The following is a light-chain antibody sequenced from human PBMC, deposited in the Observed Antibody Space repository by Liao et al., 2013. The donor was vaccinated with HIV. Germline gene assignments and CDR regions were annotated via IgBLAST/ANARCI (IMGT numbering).Light chain of an antibody. J-gene: IGLJ1*01. CDR3: QVWDSSSDHLYV. V-gene: IGLV3-21*04. CDR2: YDN. CDR1: NIGGKS. Sequence: SYELTQPPSVSVAPGRTATITCGGDNIGGKSVHWYQQKPGQAPVLVIYYDNEWPSGIPDRFSGSNSGNTATLTISRVEAGDEADYYCQVWDSSSDHLYVFATGTKGHRP.